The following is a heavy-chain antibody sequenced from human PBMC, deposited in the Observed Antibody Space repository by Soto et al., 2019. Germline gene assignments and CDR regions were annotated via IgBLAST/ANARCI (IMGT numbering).Heavy chain of an antibody. Sequence: SETLSLTCAVSGGSISSTNWWSWVRQPPGKGLEWIGEIYHSGSTNYSPSFQGQVTISADKSISTAYLQWSSLKASDTAMYYCARTAAAGKYYYGMDVWGQGTTVTVSS. V-gene: IGHV4-4*02. D-gene: IGHD6-13*01. CDR3: ARTAAAGKYYYGMDV. CDR1: GGSISSTNW. CDR2: IYHSGST. J-gene: IGHJ6*02.